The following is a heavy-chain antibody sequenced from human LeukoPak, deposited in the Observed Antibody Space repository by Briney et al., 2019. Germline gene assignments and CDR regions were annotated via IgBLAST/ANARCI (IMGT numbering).Heavy chain of an antibody. CDR1: GGSFSGYY. V-gene: IGHV4-34*01. J-gene: IGHJ2*01. CDR3: ARPTQTTTNYWYFDL. CDR2: INHSGST. D-gene: IGHD4-17*01. Sequence: SETLSLTCAVYGGSFSGYYWSWIRQPPGNGLEWIGEINHSGSTNYNPSLKSRVTISVDTSKNQFSLKLSSVTAADTAVYYCARPTQTTTNYWYFDLWGRGTLVTVSS.